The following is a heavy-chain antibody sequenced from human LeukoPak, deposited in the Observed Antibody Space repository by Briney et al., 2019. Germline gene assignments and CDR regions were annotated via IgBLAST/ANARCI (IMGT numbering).Heavy chain of an antibody. V-gene: IGHV1-18*01. Sequence: ASVKVSCKASGYTFTSYGISWVRQAPGQGLEWMGWISAYNGNTNYAQKLQGRVTMTTDTSTSTAYIELRSLGSDDTAVYYCARHLYGDYFFDYWGLGTLVTVSS. J-gene: IGHJ4*02. CDR2: ISAYNGNT. CDR3: ARHLYGDYFFDY. CDR1: GYTFTSYG. D-gene: IGHD4-17*01.